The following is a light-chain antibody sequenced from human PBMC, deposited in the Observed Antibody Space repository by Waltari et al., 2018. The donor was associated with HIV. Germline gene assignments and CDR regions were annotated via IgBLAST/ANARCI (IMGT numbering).Light chain of an antibody. CDR2: DDN. V-gene: IGLV3-21*02. Sequence: SYVLPQPPSLSVAPGQTARTACGGTNIGSQIVHWYQQKPGGAPVVVVYDDNDRPPGIPEGRSGANRGDKAALTISGVEEGDEADYYCRVWDSSSGHWVFGGGTKVTVL. J-gene: IGLJ3*02. CDR3: RVWDSSSGHWV. CDR1: NIGSQI.